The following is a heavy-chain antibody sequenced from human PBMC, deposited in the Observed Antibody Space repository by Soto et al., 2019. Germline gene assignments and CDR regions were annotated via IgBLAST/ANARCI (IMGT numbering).Heavy chain of an antibody. CDR2: ISGSGGST. CDR1: GFTFSSYA. V-gene: IGHV3-23*01. D-gene: IGHD3-10*01. CDR3: AKDSFHYYGSGSYYNVTYYYYGMDV. J-gene: IGHJ6*02. Sequence: PGGSLRLSCAASGFTFSSYATSWVRQAPGKGLEWVSAISGSGGSTYYADSVKGRFTISRDNSKNTLYLQMNSLRAEDTAVYYCAKDSFHYYGSGSYYNVTYYYYGMDVWGQGTTVTVSS.